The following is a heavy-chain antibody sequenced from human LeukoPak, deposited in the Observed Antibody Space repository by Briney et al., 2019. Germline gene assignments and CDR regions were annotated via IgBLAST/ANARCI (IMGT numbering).Heavy chain of an antibody. D-gene: IGHD3-22*01. V-gene: IGHV3-30-3*01. CDR1: GFTFSSYA. CDR2: ISYDGSNK. CDR3: ARAESHDRTHYDY. J-gene: IGHJ4*02. Sequence: GGSPRLSCAASGFTFSSYAMHWVRQAPGKGLEWVAVISYDGSNKYYADSVKGRFTISRDNSKNTLYLQMNSLRAEDTAVYYCARAESHDRTHYDYWGQGTLVTVSS.